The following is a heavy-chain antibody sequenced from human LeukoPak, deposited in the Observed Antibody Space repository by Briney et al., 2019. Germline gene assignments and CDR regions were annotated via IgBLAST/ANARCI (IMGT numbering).Heavy chain of an antibody. J-gene: IGHJ3*02. V-gene: IGHV4-4*02. D-gene: IGHD4-17*01. CDR1: GGSISGTNW. CDR3: ARVPVTTGAFDI. Sequence: SETLSLTRGVSGGSISGTNWWSWVRQPPGKGLEWIGEIYHSGSTNCNPSLKSRVTISVDKSKNQFSLKLTSVTAADTAVYYCARVPVTTGAFDIWGQGTMVTVSS. CDR2: IYHSGST.